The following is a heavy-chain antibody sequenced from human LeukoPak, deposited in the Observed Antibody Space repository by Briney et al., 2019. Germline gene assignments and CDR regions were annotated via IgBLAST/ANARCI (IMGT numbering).Heavy chain of an antibody. V-gene: IGHV4-59*01. Sequence: SETLSLTCNVSGDSISSYYWSWIRQPPGKGLEWIGYIHYSGSTNYNPSLKSRVTISVDTCKNQFSLKLSSVTAADTAVYYCARAFWGSGIDYWGQGTLVTVSS. CDR3: ARAFWGSGIDY. CDR2: IHYSGST. J-gene: IGHJ4*02. D-gene: IGHD3-16*01. CDR1: GDSISSYY.